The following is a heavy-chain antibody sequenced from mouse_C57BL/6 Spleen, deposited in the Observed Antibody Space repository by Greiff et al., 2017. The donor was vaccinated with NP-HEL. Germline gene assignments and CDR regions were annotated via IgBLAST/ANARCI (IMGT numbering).Heavy chain of an antibody. D-gene: IGHD1-1*01. CDR1: GFTFSDYY. Sequence: EVMLVESGGGLVQPGGSLKLSCAASGFTFSDYYMYWVRQTPEKRLEWVAHISNGGGSTYYPDTVKGRFTISRDNAKNTLYLQMSRLKSEDTAMYYCARQGYYGSSPYWYFDVWGTGTTVTVSS. J-gene: IGHJ1*03. V-gene: IGHV5-12*01. CDR3: ARQGYYGSSPYWYFDV. CDR2: ISNGGGST.